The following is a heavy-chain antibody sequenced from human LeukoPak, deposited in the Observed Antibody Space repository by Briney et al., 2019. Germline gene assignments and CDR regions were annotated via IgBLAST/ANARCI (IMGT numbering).Heavy chain of an antibody. D-gene: IGHD2-8*01. CDR2: IIPNTGGT. CDR3: STEDKYCTSPNCGNY. V-gene: IGHV1-2*06. J-gene: IGHJ4*02. CDR1: GYTFIGYY. Sequence: ASVKVSCKASGYTFIGYYMHWVRQAPGQGLEWMGLIIPNTGGTTYQQKFQGRVTMTRDTSISTFYMELSSLRSDDTAVYYCSTEDKYCTSPNCGNYWGQGTLVTVSS.